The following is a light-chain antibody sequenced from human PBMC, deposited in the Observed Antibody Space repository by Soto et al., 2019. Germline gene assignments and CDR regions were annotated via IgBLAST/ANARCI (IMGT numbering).Light chain of an antibody. V-gene: IGKV3-11*01. CDR3: LQHYNFSWT. CDR2: GAS. CDR1: QSVSSY. J-gene: IGKJ1*01. Sequence: EIVLTQSPVTLSLSPGERATLSCRASQSVSSYLAWYQQKPGQAPRLLIFGASNRATGIPDRFSGSGSGTDFTLTISSLQPEDFATYYCLQHYNFSWTFGQGTTGDI.